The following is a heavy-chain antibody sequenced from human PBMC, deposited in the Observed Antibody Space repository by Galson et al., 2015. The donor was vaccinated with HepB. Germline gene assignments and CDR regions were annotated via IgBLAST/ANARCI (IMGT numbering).Heavy chain of an antibody. V-gene: IGHV3-23*01. D-gene: IGHD1-26*01. CDR2: ISGSGGGT. J-gene: IGHJ4*02. CDR3: AKYWGGARYFDY. Sequence: SLRLSCAASGFTFSSYAMSWVRQAPGKGLEWVSAISGSGGGTYYADSVKGRFTISRDNSKNTLDLQMNSLRAEDTAVYFCAKYWGGARYFDYWGQGTLVTVSS. CDR1: GFTFSSYA.